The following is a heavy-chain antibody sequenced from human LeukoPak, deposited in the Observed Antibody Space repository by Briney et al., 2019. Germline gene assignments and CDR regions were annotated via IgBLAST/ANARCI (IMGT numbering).Heavy chain of an antibody. CDR2: ISDSGGTT. J-gene: IGHJ6*02. CDR3: ANRGIVGAPPTYYYYAMDV. CDR1: GFTVSSNY. D-gene: IGHD1-26*01. Sequence: GGSLRLSCAASGFTVSSNYMSWVRQAPGKGLEWVSAISDSGGTTYFADSVKGRFAISRDNSKNTLYLQMTSLRAEDTAVYYCANRGIVGAPPTYYYYAMDVWGRGTTVTVSS. V-gene: IGHV3-23*01.